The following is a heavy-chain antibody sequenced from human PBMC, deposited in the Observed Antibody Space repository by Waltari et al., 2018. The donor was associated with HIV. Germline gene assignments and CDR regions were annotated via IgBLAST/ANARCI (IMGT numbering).Heavy chain of an antibody. CDR2: IYTSGST. V-gene: IGHV4-4*07. J-gene: IGHJ3*02. Sequence: QVQLQESGPGLVKSSETLSLTCTVSGGSIPSYYWSWIRQPAGKGLEWIGRIYTSGSTSYSTSHRSRVTMSVDTSKSQISLNLTSVTAADTAVYSCARTSCTSTSCPKSDTFDIWGRGTMVTVSS. CDR1: GGSIPSYY. D-gene: IGHD2-2*01. CDR3: ARTSCTSTSCPKSDTFDI.